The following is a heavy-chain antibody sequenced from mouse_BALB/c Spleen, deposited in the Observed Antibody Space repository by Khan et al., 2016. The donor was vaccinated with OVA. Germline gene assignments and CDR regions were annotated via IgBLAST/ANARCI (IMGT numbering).Heavy chain of an antibody. V-gene: IGHV1S137*01. J-gene: IGHJ3*01. CDR2: ISTYYGDA. D-gene: IGHD1-1*01. CDR3: ARGGGRGRFHY. CDR1: GYTFTDFT. Sequence: QVQLKQSGAELVRPGVSVKISCKGSGYTFTDFTMHWVKQSHAMSLEWIGVISTYYGDADYNQKFKGKATMTVDKSSNTAYMDLVRLTSEDSAIYYCARGGGRGRFHYWGQGTLVTVSA.